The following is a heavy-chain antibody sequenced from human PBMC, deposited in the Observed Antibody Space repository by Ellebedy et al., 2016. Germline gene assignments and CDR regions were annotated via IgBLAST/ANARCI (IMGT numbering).Heavy chain of an antibody. J-gene: IGHJ6*02. CDR1: GGTFSSYA. V-gene: IGHV1-69*04. D-gene: IGHD2-21*02. CDR3: ARDHVVVTAILQYYYYGMDV. CDR2: IIPILGIA. Sequence: ASVKVSCKASGGTFSSYAISWVRQAPGQGLEWMGRIIPILGIANYAQKFQGRVTITADKSTSTAYMELSRLRSDDTAVYYCARDHVVVTAILQYYYYGMDVWGQGTTVTVSS.